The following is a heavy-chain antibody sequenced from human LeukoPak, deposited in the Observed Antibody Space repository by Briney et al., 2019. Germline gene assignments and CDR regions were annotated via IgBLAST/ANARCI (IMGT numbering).Heavy chain of an antibody. CDR3: AKDLTGWSSFDY. CDR1: GFTFSSYG. CDR2: ISYDGSNK. J-gene: IGHJ4*02. D-gene: IGHD6-19*01. Sequence: PGRSLRLSCAASGFTFSSYGMHWVRQAPGKGLEWVAVISYDGSNKYYADSVKGRFTISRDNSKNTLYLQMNSLRAEDTAVYYCAKDLTGWSSFDYWGQGTLVTVSS. V-gene: IGHV3-30*18.